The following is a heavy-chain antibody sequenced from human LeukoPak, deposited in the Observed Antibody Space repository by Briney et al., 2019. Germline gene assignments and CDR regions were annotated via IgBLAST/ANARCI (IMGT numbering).Heavy chain of an antibody. CDR2: IHYNGIT. Sequence: SETPSLTCTVSGSMYNYYWSWMRQPPGKGLEWIGYIHYNGITNYNPSLQTRVTMSLDTSKNQVSLNLNSVTAADTAVYYCAREEYYYDSSGYYHGFDYWGQGTLVTVSS. V-gene: IGHV4-59*12. CDR3: AREEYYYDSSGYYHGFDY. D-gene: IGHD3-22*01. J-gene: IGHJ4*02. CDR1: GSMYNYY.